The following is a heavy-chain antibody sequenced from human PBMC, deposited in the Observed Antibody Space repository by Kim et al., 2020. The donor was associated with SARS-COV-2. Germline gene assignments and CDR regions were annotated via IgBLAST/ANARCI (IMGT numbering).Heavy chain of an antibody. CDR3: ARDNNSGSYYYYYGMDV. CDR1: GGSISSYY. D-gene: IGHD1-26*01. V-gene: IGHV4-59*01. Sequence: SQTLSLTCTVSGGSISSYYWSWIRQPPGKGLEWIGYIYYSGSTNYNPSLKSRVTISVDTSKNQFSLKLSSVTAADTAVYYCARDNNSGSYYYYYGMDVWGQGTTVTVSS. CDR2: IYYSGST. J-gene: IGHJ6*02.